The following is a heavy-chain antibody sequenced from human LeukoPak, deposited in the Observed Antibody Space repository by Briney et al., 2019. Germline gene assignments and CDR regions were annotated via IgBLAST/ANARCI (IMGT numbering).Heavy chain of an antibody. CDR1: GFTFSSYG. D-gene: IGHD4/OR15-4a*01. CDR2: IRYDGSNK. J-gene: IGHJ4*02. CDR3: ARRAGAYSHPYDY. Sequence: GGSLRLSCAASGFTFSSYGMHWVRQATGKGLEWVSFIRYDGSNKYYADSVKGRFTISRDNSKNPLYLQMNSLRAEDTAVYYCARRAGAYSHPYDYWGQGTLVTVSS. V-gene: IGHV3-30*02.